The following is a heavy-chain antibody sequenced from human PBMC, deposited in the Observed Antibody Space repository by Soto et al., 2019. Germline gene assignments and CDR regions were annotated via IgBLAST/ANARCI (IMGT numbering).Heavy chain of an antibody. D-gene: IGHD3-22*01. CDR2: ISTSSTI. J-gene: IGHJ4*02. CDR1: GFTFSSYS. Sequence: EVPLVESGGALVQPGGSLRLSCAASGFTFSSYSMNWVRQAPGKGLEWVSYISTSSTIYYADSMKGRFTISRDNAXNXLXLXXNSLRDEDTAVYYCARGTYYYDSSGYYYRFGYFDYWGQGTLVTVSS. CDR3: ARGTYYYDSSGYYYRFGYFDY. V-gene: IGHV3-48*02.